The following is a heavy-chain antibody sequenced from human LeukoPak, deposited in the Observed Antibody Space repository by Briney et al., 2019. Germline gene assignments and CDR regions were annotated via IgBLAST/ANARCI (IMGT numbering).Heavy chain of an antibody. D-gene: IGHD1-26*01. Sequence: GGSLRLSCAASGFAFSSYGVSWVRQTPEKGLEWVSAISGSGDKTYYADSVKGRFTISRDNFKITLYLQMKSLRVEDTAVYYCAKIRYSGSRLGYYFDYWGQGTLVTVSS. CDR3: AKIRYSGSRLGYYFDY. V-gene: IGHV3-23*01. J-gene: IGHJ4*02. CDR1: GFAFSSYG. CDR2: ISGSGDKT.